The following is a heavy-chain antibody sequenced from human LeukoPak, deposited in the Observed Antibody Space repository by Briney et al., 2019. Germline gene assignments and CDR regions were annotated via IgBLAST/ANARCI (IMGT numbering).Heavy chain of an antibody. V-gene: IGHV4-61*02. CDR1: GGSISSSSYY. J-gene: IGHJ3*02. CDR3: ARGGSDAFDI. Sequence: SETLSLTCTVSGGSISSSSYYWSWIRQPAGKGLEWIGRIYTGGSTNYNPSLKSRVTISVDTSKNQFSLKLSSVTAADTAVYYCARGGSDAFDIWGQGTMVTVSS. CDR2: IYTGGST. D-gene: IGHD1-14*01.